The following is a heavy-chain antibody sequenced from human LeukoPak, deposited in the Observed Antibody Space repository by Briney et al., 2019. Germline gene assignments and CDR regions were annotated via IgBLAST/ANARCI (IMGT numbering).Heavy chain of an antibody. Sequence: PSETLSLTCTVSGGSISSYYWSWIRQPAGKGLEWIGRIYTSGSTNYNPSLKSRVTMSVDTSKNQFSLKLSSVTAADTAVYYCAREGYSGYVWFDAFDIWGQGTMVTVSS. CDR1: GGSISSYY. D-gene: IGHD5-12*01. V-gene: IGHV4-4*07. CDR2: IYTSGST. CDR3: AREGYSGYVWFDAFDI. J-gene: IGHJ3*02.